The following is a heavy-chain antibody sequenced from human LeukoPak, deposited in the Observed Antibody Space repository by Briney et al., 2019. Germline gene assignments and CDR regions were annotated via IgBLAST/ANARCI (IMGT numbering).Heavy chain of an antibody. Sequence: PGRSLRPSCAASGFTFDDYAMHWVRQAPGKGLEWVSGISWNSGSIGYADSVKGRFTISRDNAKNSLYLQMNSLRAEDTALYYCAKSPYSSGLYDYWGQGTLVTVSS. CDR3: AKSPYSSGLYDY. CDR2: ISWNSGSI. V-gene: IGHV3-9*01. CDR1: GFTFDDYA. J-gene: IGHJ4*02. D-gene: IGHD6-19*01.